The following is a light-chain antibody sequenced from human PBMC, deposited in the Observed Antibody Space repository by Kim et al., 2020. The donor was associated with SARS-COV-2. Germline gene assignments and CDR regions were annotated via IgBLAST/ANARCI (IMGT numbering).Light chain of an antibody. CDR3: QAWDSSTKV. CDR2: QDS. V-gene: IGLV3-1*01. Sequence: SVSPGQTANITCSGDKLGDKYACWYQQKTGQSLVLVIYQDSKRPSGIPERFSGSNSGNTATLTISGTQAMDEADYYCQAWDSSTKVFGTGTKVTVL. CDR1: KLGDKY. J-gene: IGLJ1*01.